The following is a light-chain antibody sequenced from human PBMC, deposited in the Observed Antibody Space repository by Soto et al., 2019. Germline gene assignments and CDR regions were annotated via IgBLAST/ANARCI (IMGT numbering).Light chain of an antibody. Sequence: QSALTQPASVSGSPGQSITISCTGTSSDVVFYNLVSWYQQHPGKAPKLMIYEGSKRPSGVSTRFSGSKSGNTASLTISGLQAEDEADYYCSSYTSSSTLGYVFGTGTKLTVL. CDR2: EGS. CDR1: SSDVVFYNL. J-gene: IGLJ1*01. V-gene: IGLV2-14*02. CDR3: SSYTSSSTLGYV.